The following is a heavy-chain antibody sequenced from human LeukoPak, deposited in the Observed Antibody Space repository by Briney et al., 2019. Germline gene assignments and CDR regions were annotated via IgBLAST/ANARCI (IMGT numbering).Heavy chain of an antibody. V-gene: IGHV4-61*01. D-gene: IGHD4-17*01. J-gene: IGHJ4*02. CDR2: IYYSGST. Sequence: SETLSLTCTVSGGSVSSGSYYWSWIRQPPGKGLEWIGYIYYSGSTNYNPSLKSRVTISVDTSKIQFSLKLSAVTAADTAVYYWAREGLYGDYVWSLDYWGQGTLVTVSS. CDR1: GGSVSSGSYY. CDR3: AREGLYGDYVWSLDY.